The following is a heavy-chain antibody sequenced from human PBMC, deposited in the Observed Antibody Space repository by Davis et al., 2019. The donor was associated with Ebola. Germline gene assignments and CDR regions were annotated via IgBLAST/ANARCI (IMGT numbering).Heavy chain of an antibody. CDR2: ISYDGSNK. CDR1: GFTFSSYG. Sequence: GESLKISCAASGFTFSSYGMHWVRQAPGKGLEWVAVISYDGSNKYYADYVKGRFTISRDNSKNTLYLQMNSLRAEDTAVYYCAKDDYGDHYYYYGMDVWGQGTTVTVSS. CDR3: AKDDYGDHYYYYGMDV. D-gene: IGHD4-17*01. V-gene: IGHV3-30*18. J-gene: IGHJ6*02.